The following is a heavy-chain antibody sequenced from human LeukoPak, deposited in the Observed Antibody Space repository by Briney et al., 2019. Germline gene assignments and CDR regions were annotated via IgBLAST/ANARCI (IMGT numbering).Heavy chain of an antibody. CDR1: GFTFDDCG. D-gene: IGHD2-2*01. CDR3: ASFLGYCSSVRCYGAFDI. J-gene: IGHJ3*02. CDR2: INWNGGST. Sequence: TGGSLRLSCAASGFTFDDCGMSWVRQAPGKGLEWVSGINWNGGSTGYADSVKGRFTISRDNAKNSLYLQMNSLSAEDTALYYCASFLGYCSSVRCYGAFDIWGQRTMVTVSS. V-gene: IGHV3-20*04.